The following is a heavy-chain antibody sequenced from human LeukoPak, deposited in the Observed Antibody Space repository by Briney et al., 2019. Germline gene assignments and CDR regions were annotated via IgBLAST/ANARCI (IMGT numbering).Heavy chain of an antibody. CDR1: GFTFSSYA. D-gene: IGHD3-22*01. CDR3: AKATYDSSGYYPIGY. V-gene: IGHV3-23*01. J-gene: IGHJ4*02. CDR2: ISGSGGST. Sequence: PGGSLRLSCAASGFTFSSYAMSWVRQAPGKGLEWVSAISGSGGSTYYADSVKGRFTISRDNSKNTLYLQMNSLRAEDTAVYYCAKATYDSSGYYPIGYWGQGTLVTVSS.